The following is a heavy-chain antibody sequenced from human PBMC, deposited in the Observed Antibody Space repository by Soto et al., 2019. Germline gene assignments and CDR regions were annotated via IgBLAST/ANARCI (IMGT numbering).Heavy chain of an antibody. V-gene: IGHV3-30*18. Sequence: GGSLRLSCAASGFTFSSYGVHWVRQAPGKGLEWVAVISYDGSNKYYADSVKGRFTISRDNSKNTLYLQMNSLRAEDTAVYYCAKSRDGYNDGMDVWGQGTTVAVSS. CDR1: GFTFSSYG. CDR3: AKSRDGYNDGMDV. D-gene: IGHD5-12*01. J-gene: IGHJ6*02. CDR2: ISYDGSNK.